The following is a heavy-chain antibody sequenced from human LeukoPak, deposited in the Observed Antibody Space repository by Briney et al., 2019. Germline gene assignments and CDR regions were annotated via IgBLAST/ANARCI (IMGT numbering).Heavy chain of an antibody. V-gene: IGHV1-46*01. D-gene: IGHD3-9*01. J-gene: IGHJ4*02. CDR2: ISPSGGST. CDR3: ARYSGYYDILTGYSSNFDY. CDR1: GYTFTSNY. Sequence: ASVKVSCKAFGYTFTSNYMHWVRQAPGQGPEWMGVISPSGGSTTYAQKFQGRVTLTRDMSTSTDYLELSSLRSEDTAVYYCARYSGYYDILTGYSSNFDYWGQGTLVTVSS.